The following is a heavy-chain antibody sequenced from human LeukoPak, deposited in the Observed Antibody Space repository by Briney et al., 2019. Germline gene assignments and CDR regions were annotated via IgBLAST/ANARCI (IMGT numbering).Heavy chain of an antibody. Sequence: PSETLSLTCAVYGGSFSGYYWSWIRQPPGKGLEWIGEINHSGSTNYNPSLKSRVTISVDTSKNQFSLKLSSVIAADTAVYYCARGSLGVRGTDYWGQGTLVTVSS. J-gene: IGHJ4*02. CDR2: INHSGST. D-gene: IGHD3-10*01. CDR3: ARGSLGVRGTDY. V-gene: IGHV4-34*01. CDR1: GGSFSGYY.